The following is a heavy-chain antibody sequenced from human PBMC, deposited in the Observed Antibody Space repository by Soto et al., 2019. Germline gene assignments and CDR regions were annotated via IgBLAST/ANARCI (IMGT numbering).Heavy chain of an antibody. CDR1: GFSLTTSGVG. V-gene: IGHV2-5*02. CDR3: SHGRVVATGEYFRH. J-gene: IGHJ1*01. D-gene: IGHD5-12*01. CDR2: IYWDDDT. Sequence: QITLKESGPTLVKPTQTLTLTCSFTGFSLTTSGVGVGWIRQPPVKALEWLGIIYWDDDTGYRPSLPSRLSITKDTSKNQVVLTIANMDPVDTATYYCSHGRVVATGEYFRHWGQGTLVTVS.